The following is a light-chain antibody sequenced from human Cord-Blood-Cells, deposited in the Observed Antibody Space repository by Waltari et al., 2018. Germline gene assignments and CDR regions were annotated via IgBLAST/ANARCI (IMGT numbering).Light chain of an antibody. Sequence: QSALTQPASVSGYPGQSIPISCTGTSSDVGGYNYVPWYQQHPGKAPKPMIYDVSNRPSGVSNRFSGSKSGNTASLTISGLQAEDEADYYCSSYTSSSTWVFGGGTKLTVL. J-gene: IGLJ3*02. V-gene: IGLV2-14*01. CDR3: SSYTSSSTWV. CDR1: SSDVGGYNY. CDR2: DVS.